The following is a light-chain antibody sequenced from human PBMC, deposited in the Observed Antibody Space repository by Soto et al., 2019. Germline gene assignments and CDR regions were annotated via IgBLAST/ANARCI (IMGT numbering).Light chain of an antibody. CDR1: QSVSSSY. CDR2: GAS. V-gene: IGKV3-20*01. J-gene: IGKJ2*01. CDR3: QQYGSSPLHT. Sequence: EIVLTQSPGTLSLSPGERATLSCRASQSVSSSYLAWYQQRPGQAPRLLIFGASYRATGVPDRFSGSGSGTDFTLTISRLEPEDFAVYYCQQYGSSPLHTFGQGTKLEIK.